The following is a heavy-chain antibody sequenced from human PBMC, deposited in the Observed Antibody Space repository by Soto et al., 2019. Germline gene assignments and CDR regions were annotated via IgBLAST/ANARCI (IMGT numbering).Heavy chain of an antibody. D-gene: IGHD4-17*01. Sequence: HPGGSLRVSCAASGFTFSSYAMSWVRQAPGKGLEWVSAISGSGGSTYYADSVKGRFTISRDNSKNTLYLQMNSLRAEDTAVYYCAKDLGPSDYGDDYYYYGMDVWGQGTTVTVSS. CDR1: GFTFSSYA. J-gene: IGHJ6*02. V-gene: IGHV3-23*01. CDR3: AKDLGPSDYGDDYYYYGMDV. CDR2: ISGSGGST.